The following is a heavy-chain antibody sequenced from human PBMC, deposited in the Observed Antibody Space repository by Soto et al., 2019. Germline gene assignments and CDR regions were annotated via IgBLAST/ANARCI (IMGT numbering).Heavy chain of an antibody. D-gene: IGHD5-18*01. V-gene: IGHV5-51*01. J-gene: IGHJ4*02. CDR3: ARLPVDTAMVPDYFDY. Sequence: GESLKISCKGSGYSFTSYWIGWVRQMPGKGLEWMGIIYPGDSDTRYSPSFQGQVTISADKSISTAYLQWSSLKASDTAMYYCARLPVDTAMVPDYFDYWGKGTLVTVSS. CDR1: GYSFTSYW. CDR2: IYPGDSDT.